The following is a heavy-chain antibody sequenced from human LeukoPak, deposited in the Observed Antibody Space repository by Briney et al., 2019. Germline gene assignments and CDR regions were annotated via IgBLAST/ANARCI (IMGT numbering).Heavy chain of an antibody. CDR3: AKNDQRAYSYGSVSVNWFDP. D-gene: IGHD5-18*01. V-gene: IGHV3-23*01. CDR1: GFTFSSYA. CDR2: ISGSGGST. J-gene: IGHJ5*02. Sequence: PGGSLRLSCAASGFTFSSYAMSWVRQAPGKGLEWVSAISGSGGSTYYADSVKGRFTISRDNSKNTLYLQMNSLRAEDTAVYYCAKNDQRAYSYGSVSVNWFDPWGQGTLVTVSS.